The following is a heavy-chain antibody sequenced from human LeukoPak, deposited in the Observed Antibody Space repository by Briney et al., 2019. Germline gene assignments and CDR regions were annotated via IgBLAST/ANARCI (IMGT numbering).Heavy chain of an antibody. Sequence: PGGSLRLSCAASGFTFSSYAMHWVRQAPGKGLEWVAVISYDGSNKYYADSVKGRFTISRDNSKSTLYLQMNSLRHEDTAVYYCARVGQGEWFFDLWGRGTLVTVSS. V-gene: IGHV3-30-3*01. CDR3: ARVGQGEWFFDL. CDR2: ISYDGSNK. D-gene: IGHD1-26*01. J-gene: IGHJ2*01. CDR1: GFTFSSYA.